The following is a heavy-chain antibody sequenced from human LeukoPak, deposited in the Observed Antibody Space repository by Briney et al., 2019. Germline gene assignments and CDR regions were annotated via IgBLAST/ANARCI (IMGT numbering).Heavy chain of an antibody. CDR3: ARDKHSGSYFPVRILDY. CDR2: ISYDGSNK. Sequence: GGSLRLSCAASGFTFSSYAMHWVRQAPGKGLEWVAVISYDGSNKYYADSVKGRFTISRDNSKNTLYPQMNSLRAEDTAVYYCARDKHSGSYFPVRILDYWGQGTLVTVSS. CDR1: GFTFSSYA. D-gene: IGHD1-26*01. J-gene: IGHJ4*02. V-gene: IGHV3-30-3*01.